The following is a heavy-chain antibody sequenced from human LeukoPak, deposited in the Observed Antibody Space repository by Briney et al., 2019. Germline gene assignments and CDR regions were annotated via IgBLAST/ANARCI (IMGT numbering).Heavy chain of an antibody. CDR2: IYYSGST. CDR3: ARGGRWLQFNY. Sequence: SETPSLTCTVSGGSISSDYWSWIRQPPGKGLEWIGYIYYSGSTNYDPSLKSRVTISVDTSKNQFSLKLSSLTAADTAVYYCARGGRWLQFNYWGQGTLVTVSS. J-gene: IGHJ4*02. D-gene: IGHD5-24*01. V-gene: IGHV4-59*08. CDR1: GGSISSDY.